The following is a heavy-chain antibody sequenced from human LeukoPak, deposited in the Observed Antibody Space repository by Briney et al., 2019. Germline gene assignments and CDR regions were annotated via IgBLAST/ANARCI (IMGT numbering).Heavy chain of an antibody. CDR1: GGSISSYY. CDR3: AREYYVSSGYYYRWYDY. CDR2: IYYSGST. Sequence: NPSETLSLTCTVSGGSISSYYWSWIRQPPGKGLEWIGYIYYSGSTNYNPSLKSRVTISVDTSKNQFSLKLSSVTAADTAVYYCAREYYVSSGYYYRWYDYWGQGTLVTVSS. V-gene: IGHV4-59*01. J-gene: IGHJ4*02. D-gene: IGHD3-22*01.